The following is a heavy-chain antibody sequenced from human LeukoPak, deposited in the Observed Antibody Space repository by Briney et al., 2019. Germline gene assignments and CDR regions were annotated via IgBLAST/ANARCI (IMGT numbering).Heavy chain of an antibody. Sequence: GGSLRLSCVASGFTFSSYAMSWVRQAPGKGLEWLSGLSGSGGTTYYADSVKGRFTISRDNSKNTLYLQMDTLRAEDTAVYYCAKGSSTNSYYFGSWGPGTLVTVSS. CDR1: GFTFSSYA. J-gene: IGHJ4*02. D-gene: IGHD1-1*01. CDR3: AKGSSTNSYYFGS. V-gene: IGHV3-23*01. CDR2: LSGSGGTT.